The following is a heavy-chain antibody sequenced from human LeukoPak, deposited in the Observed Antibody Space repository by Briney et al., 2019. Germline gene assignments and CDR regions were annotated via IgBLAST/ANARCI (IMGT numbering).Heavy chain of an antibody. CDR2: IIPTFGTA. V-gene: IGHV1-69*06. CDR1: GGTFSSYA. CDR3: ARGGHYGDYSFDY. D-gene: IGHD4-17*01. Sequence: SVKVSCKASGGTFSSYAISWVRQAPGQGLEWMGGIIPTFGTANYAQKFQGRVTITADKSTSTAYMELSSLRSEDTAVYYCARGGHYGDYSFDYWGQGTLVTVSS. J-gene: IGHJ4*02.